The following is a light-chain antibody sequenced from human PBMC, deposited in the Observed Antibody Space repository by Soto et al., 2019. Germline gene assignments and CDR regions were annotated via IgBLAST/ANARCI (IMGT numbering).Light chain of an antibody. Sequence: EIVLTQSPAPLSLSPGERATLSCRSSQSVKTFFLWYQHRPGQAPRVLIYDASHMATGIQARFRGSGSATDYPLTISSVVAEDAVVLYCQYRCHWPPFTFGQGTRLEV. J-gene: IGKJ5*01. CDR2: DAS. CDR3: QYRCHWPPFT. V-gene: IGKV3-11*01. CDR1: QSVKTF.